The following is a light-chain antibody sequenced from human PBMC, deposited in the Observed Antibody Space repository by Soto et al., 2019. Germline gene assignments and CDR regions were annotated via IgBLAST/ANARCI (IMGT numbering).Light chain of an antibody. CDR3: SSYTSSSTLYV. V-gene: IGLV2-14*01. CDR2: DVG. Sequence: QSALTQPASVSGSPGQSITISRTGTSSDVGGYNYVSWYQQHPGKAPKLMIYDVGNRPSGVSNRFSGSKSGNTASLTISGLQAEDEADYYCSSYTSSSTLYVFGTGTKVTVL. J-gene: IGLJ1*01. CDR1: SSDVGGYNY.